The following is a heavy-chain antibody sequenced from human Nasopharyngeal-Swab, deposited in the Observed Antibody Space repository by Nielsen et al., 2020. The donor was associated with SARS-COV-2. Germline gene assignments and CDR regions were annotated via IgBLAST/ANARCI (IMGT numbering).Heavy chain of an antibody. Sequence: GGSLRLSCVASGFTFSSYNMNWVRQAPGKGLEWVSCISSSSSYIYYEDSVKGRFTISRDNAENSLYLQMNSLRAEDTAVYYCAAYYASGSYSSGSSNYYYYGKDVWGQGTTVTDSS. CDR2: ISSSSSYI. J-gene: IGHJ6*02. CDR3: AAYYASGSYSSGSSNYYYYGKDV. V-gene: IGHV3-21*01. D-gene: IGHD3-10*01. CDR1: GFTFSSYN.